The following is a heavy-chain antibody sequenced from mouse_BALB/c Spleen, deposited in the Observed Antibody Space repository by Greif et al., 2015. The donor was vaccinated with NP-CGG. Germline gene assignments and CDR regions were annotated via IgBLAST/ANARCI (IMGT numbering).Heavy chain of an antibody. D-gene: IGHD2-14*01. CDR2: ISDGGSYT. J-gene: IGHJ4*01. V-gene: IGHV5-4*02. Sequence: EVMLVESGGGLVKPGGSLKLSCAASGFTFSDYYMYWVRQTPEKRLEWVATISDGGSYTYYPDSVKGRFTISRDNAKNNLYLQMSSLKSEDTAMYYCARDRGYYRYDCAMDYWGQGTSVTVSS. CDR3: ARDRGYYRYDCAMDY. CDR1: GFTFSDYY.